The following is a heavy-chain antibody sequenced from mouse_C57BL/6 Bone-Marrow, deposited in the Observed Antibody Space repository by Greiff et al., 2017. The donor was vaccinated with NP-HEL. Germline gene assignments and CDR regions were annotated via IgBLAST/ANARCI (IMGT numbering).Heavy chain of an antibody. D-gene: IGHD1-1*01. V-gene: IGHV1-58*01. CDR2: IYLGNGYT. CDR1: GYTFTSYG. Sequence: VQLQQSGAELVRPGSSVKMSCKTSGYTFTSYGINWVKQRPGQGLEWIGYIYLGNGYTEYNEKFKGKATLTSETSSSTAYMQLSSLTSEDSAIYFCARRYGSSSYYAMDYWGQGTSVTVSS. J-gene: IGHJ4*01. CDR3: ARRYGSSSYYAMDY.